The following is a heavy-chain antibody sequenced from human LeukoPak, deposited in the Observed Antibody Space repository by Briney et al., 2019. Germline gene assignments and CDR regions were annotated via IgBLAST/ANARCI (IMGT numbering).Heavy chain of an antibody. V-gene: IGHV3-11*04. J-gene: IGHJ4*02. Sequence: PGGSLRLSCAASGFSFSNYYMSWIRQAPGKGLEWVSYITNSGSSTHYADAVKGRFTISRDNVKKSVHLHMTSLRAEDTGVYYCAREASGNYYVFDYWGQGTLATVSS. CDR1: GFSFSNYY. D-gene: IGHD1-26*01. CDR2: ITNSGSST. CDR3: AREASGNYYVFDY.